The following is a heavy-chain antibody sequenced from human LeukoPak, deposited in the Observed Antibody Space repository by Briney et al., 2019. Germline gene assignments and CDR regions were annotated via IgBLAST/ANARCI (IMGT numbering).Heavy chain of an antibody. CDR1: GGSFSAYY. D-gene: IGHD2-15*01. CDR2: INHSGST. Sequence: PSETLSLTCAVYGGSFSAYYWSWIRQPPGKGLEWIGEINHSGSTNYNPSLKSRVTISVDTSKNQFSLKLSSVTAADTAVYYCARGIRMVLRYWGQGTLVTVSS. CDR3: ARGIRMVLRY. J-gene: IGHJ4*02. V-gene: IGHV4-34*01.